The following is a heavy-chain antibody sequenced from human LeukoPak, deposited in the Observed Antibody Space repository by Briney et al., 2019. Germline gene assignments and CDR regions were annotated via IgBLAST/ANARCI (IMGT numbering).Heavy chain of an antibody. CDR2: VNNDGSTK. J-gene: IGHJ3*02. V-gene: IGHV3-74*01. Sequence: GGSLRLSCAASGFTFSSYGMHWVRQAPGKGLEWGSRVNNDGSTKTYADSVKGRFTISRDNTKNTLYLQMNSQRADDTAVYYCGRATAAFDIWGQGTMVTVSS. CDR3: GRATAAFDI. D-gene: IGHD5-18*01. CDR1: GFTFSSYG.